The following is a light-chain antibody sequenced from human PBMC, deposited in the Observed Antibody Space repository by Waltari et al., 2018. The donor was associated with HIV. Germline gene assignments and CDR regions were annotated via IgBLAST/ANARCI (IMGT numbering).Light chain of an antibody. Sequence: SYEVTQPPSLSVSPGQTASITCSGDKLGEKYGCWYQQKPGQYPILVIYADTKRPPGIPERFSASNSGNTATLTITGTQAMDEADYYCQAWDSTTRVFGGGTKLTVL. CDR2: ADT. V-gene: IGLV3-1*01. J-gene: IGLJ3*02. CDR3: QAWDSTTRV. CDR1: KLGEKY.